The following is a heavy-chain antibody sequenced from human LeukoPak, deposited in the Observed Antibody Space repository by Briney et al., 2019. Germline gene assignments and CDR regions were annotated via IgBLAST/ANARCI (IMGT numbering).Heavy chain of an antibody. CDR2: IYHSGST. CDR1: GGSISSSHW. V-gene: IGHV4-4*02. J-gene: IGHJ4*02. D-gene: IGHD6-13*01. Sequence: PSETLSLTCAVSGGSISSSHWWSWVRQPPGKGLEWTGEIYHSGSTNYNPPLKSRITISVDKSKNQFSLKLSSVTAADTAVYYCARDLAESSGWSELDYWGQGTLVTVSS. CDR3: ARDLAESSGWSELDY.